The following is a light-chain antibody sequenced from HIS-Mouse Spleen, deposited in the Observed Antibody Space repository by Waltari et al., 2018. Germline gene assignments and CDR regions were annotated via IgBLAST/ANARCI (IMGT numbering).Light chain of an antibody. Sequence: SYELTQPPSVSVSPGQTARITCSGDALPKKYAYWYQQKSGQAPVLVIYEDSKRPSGIRERFSGASAGTMATLTISGAQVEDEADYYWYSTDSSGKWVFGGGTKLTVL. CDR3: YSTDSSGKWV. CDR1: ALPKKY. J-gene: IGLJ3*02. V-gene: IGLV3-10*01. CDR2: EDS.